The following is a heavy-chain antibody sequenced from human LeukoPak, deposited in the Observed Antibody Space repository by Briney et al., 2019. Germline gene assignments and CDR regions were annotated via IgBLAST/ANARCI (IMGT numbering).Heavy chain of an antibody. CDR1: GGSISSSSYY. J-gene: IGHJ4*02. CDR2: IYYSGST. Sequence: SETLSLTCTVSGGSISSSSYYWSWIRQPPGKGLEWIGYIYYSGSTYYNPSLKSRVTISVDTSKNQFSLKLSSVTAADTAVYYCARGSSSWYRAFEYWGQGTLVTVSS. D-gene: IGHD6-13*01. V-gene: IGHV4-30-4*01. CDR3: ARGSSSWYRAFEY.